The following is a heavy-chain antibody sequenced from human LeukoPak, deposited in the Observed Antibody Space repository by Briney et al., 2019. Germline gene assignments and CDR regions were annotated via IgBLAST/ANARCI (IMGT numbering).Heavy chain of an antibody. D-gene: IGHD6-19*01. CDR2: ISYDGSNK. CDR3: AKAKDGWLGY. CDR1: GLTVSSNY. V-gene: IGHV3-30*18. J-gene: IGHJ4*02. Sequence: TGGSLRLSCAASGLTVSSNYMSWVRQAPGKELDRVAVISYDGSNKYYADSVKGRFTISRDNSKNTLYLQMNSLRAEDTAVYYCAKAKDGWLGYWGQGTLVTVSS.